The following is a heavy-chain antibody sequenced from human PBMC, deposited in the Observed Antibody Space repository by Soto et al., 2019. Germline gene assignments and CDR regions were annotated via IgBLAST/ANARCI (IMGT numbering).Heavy chain of an antibody. CDR2: IYSGGST. CDR1: GFTVSSNY. V-gene: IGHV3-53*04. J-gene: IGHJ4*02. CDR3: ARGEGYCSGGSCYGPDYFGY. D-gene: IGHD2-15*01. Sequence: EVQLVESGGGLVQPGGSLRLSCAASGFTVSSNYMSWVRQAPGKGLEWVSVIYSGGSTYYADSVKGRFTISRHNSKNTLYLQMNSLRAEDTAVYYCARGEGYCSGGSCYGPDYFGYWGQGTLVTVSS.